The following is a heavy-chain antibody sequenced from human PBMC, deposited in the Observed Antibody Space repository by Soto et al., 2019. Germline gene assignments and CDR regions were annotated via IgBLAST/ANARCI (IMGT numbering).Heavy chain of an antibody. CDR1: GFTFSNYG. J-gene: IGHJ6*02. CDR2: IWYDGSNT. Sequence: QVQLVESGGGVVQPGRSLRLSCAASGFTFSNYGMHWVRQAPGKGLEWVAVIWYDGSNTYYADSVKGRFTISRDNSKNALYLQRNRVRAEETAVYYCARELLGVGKLCYGMGVWCQRTTVTVSS. CDR3: ARELLGVGKLCYGMGV. D-gene: IGHD3-10*01. V-gene: IGHV3-33*01.